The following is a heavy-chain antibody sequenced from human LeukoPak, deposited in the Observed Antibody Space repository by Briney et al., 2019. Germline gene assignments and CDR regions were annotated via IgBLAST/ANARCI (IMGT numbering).Heavy chain of an antibody. Sequence: EASVKVSCKASGYTFTGYYMHWVRQAPGQGLEWMGWINPNSGGTNYAQKFQGRVIMTRDTSISTAYMELSRLRSDDTAVYYCARKYYYDSSGAVYDYWGQGTLVTVSS. CDR1: GYTFTGYY. CDR3: ARKYYYDSSGAVYDY. D-gene: IGHD3-22*01. J-gene: IGHJ4*02. V-gene: IGHV1-2*02. CDR2: INPNSGGT.